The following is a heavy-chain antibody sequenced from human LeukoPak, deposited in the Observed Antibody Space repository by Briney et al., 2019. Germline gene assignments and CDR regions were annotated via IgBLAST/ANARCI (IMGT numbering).Heavy chain of an antibody. CDR3: ARHNVVYYDSSGSFDY. CDR2: IYYSGST. Sequence: SETPSLTCTVSGGSISSSSYYWGWIRQPPGKGLEWIGSIYYSGSTYYNPSLKSRVTISVDTSKNQFSLKLSSVTAADTAVYYCARHNVVYYDSSGSFDYWGQGTLVTVSS. V-gene: IGHV4-39*01. D-gene: IGHD3-22*01. J-gene: IGHJ4*02. CDR1: GGSISSSSYY.